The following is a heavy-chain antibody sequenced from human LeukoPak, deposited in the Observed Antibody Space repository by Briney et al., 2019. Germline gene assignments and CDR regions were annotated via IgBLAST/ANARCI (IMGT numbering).Heavy chain of an antibody. V-gene: IGHV4-4*07. CDR1: GGSVSSYY. J-gene: IGHJ3*02. CDR3: AREGNDYYGSGSYTAFDI. CDR2: IYISGST. D-gene: IGHD3-10*01. Sequence: PSETLSLTCTVSGGSVSSYYWSWIRQSAGKGLEWIGRIYISGSTNYSPSLKGRVTMSLDTSKNQFSLQLNSVTPEDTAVYYCAREGNDYYGSGSYTAFDIWGQGTMVTVSS.